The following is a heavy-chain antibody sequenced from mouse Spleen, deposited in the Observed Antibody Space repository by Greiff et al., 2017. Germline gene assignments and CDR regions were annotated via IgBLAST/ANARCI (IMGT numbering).Heavy chain of an antibody. CDR2: IDPSDSYT. Sequence: VQLQQPGAELVMPGASVKLSCKASDYTFTSYWMHWVKQRPGQGLEWIGEIDPSDSYTNYNQKFKGKATLTVDKSSSTAYMQLSSLTSEDSAVYYCARSRTTAPYAMDYWGQGTSVTVSS. V-gene: IGHV1-69*01. D-gene: IGHD1-2*01. CDR1: DYTFTSYW. J-gene: IGHJ4*01. CDR3: ARSRTTAPYAMDY.